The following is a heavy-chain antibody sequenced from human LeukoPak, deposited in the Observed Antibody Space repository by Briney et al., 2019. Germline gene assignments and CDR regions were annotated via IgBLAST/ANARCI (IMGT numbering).Heavy chain of an antibody. D-gene: IGHD3-3*01. CDR3: ARVPLRFLEPFDY. CDR1: GGSVSGYY. CDR2: ISHRGGT. J-gene: IGHJ4*02. Sequence: PSETLSLTCAVYGGSVSGYYWSWIRQPPEKGLEWIGEISHRGGTHYTPSLQSRVTMSVDTSKNQFALNLNSVTAADTAVYYCARVPLRFLEPFDYWGQGILVTVSS. V-gene: IGHV4-34*01.